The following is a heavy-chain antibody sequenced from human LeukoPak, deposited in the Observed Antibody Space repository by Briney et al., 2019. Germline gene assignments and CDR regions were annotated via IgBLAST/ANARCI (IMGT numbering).Heavy chain of an antibody. CDR1: GYSFTSYW. D-gene: IGHD3-22*01. Sequence: GESLKISCKGSGYSFTSYWIGWVRQMPGKGLEWMGIIYPGDSDTRYSPSFQGQVTISADKSISTAYLQWSSLKASDTAMYYCARQIDYDSGGDYLYYLDYWGQGTLVTVSS. CDR3: ARQIDYDSGGDYLYYLDY. J-gene: IGHJ4*02. CDR2: IYPGDSDT. V-gene: IGHV5-51*01.